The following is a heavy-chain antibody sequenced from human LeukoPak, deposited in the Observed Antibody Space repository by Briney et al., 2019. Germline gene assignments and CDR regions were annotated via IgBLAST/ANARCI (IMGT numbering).Heavy chain of an antibody. J-gene: IGHJ4*02. CDR1: GGPLSRYY. Sequence: PSETLSLTCTVSGGPLSRYYWTWIRHPPGKGLEWIGFIYYSGNTNYNPSLKCRVTISLDTSRNQFSLKLSSVTAADTAVYYCARQARATAGGDYFDYWVQGILVTVSS. D-gene: IGHD6-13*01. CDR2: IYYSGNT. CDR3: ARQARATAGGDYFDY. V-gene: IGHV4-59*08.